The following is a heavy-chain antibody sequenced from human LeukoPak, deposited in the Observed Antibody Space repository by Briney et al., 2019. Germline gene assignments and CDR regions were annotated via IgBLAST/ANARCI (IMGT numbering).Heavy chain of an antibody. V-gene: IGHV1-18*01. CDR3: ARDPYGFLEWPPGDFDY. CDR1: GYTFTSYG. J-gene: IGHJ4*02. CDR2: ISAYNGNT. Sequence: ASVKVSCKASGYTFTSYGISWVRQAPGQGLEWMGWISAYNGNTNYAQKLQGRVTMTTDTSTSTAYMELRSLRSDDTAVYYCARDPYGFLEWPPGDFDYWGQGTLVTVSS. D-gene: IGHD3-3*01.